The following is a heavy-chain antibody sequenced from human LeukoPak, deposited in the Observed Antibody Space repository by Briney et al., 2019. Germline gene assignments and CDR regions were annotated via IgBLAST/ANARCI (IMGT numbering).Heavy chain of an antibody. V-gene: IGHV3-64*01. J-gene: IGHJ6*03. CDR2: ISSDGAST. CDR1: GFTFSSYA. Sequence: GGSLRPSCAASGFTFSSYAMHWVRQAPGKGLGSVSAISSDGASTYYANSVKGRFTISTATSKNTLYLQMGSLRAEDMGVYLCGRVVYDFGSCYLSGGYDYYYMDVWGKGTTVTVPS. D-gene: IGHD3-3*01. CDR3: GRVVYDFGSCYLSGGYDYYYMDV.